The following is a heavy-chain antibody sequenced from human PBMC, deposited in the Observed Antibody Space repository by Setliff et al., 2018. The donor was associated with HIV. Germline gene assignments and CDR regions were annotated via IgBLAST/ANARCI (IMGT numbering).Heavy chain of an antibody. Sequence: GGSLRLSCAASGFTFSSYAMSWVRQAPGKGLEWVSAISGSCGSTYYADSVKGRFTISRDNSKNTLYLQMNSLRAEDTAVYYCAKNLYRSGWSPLDYWGQGTLVTVSS. D-gene: IGHD6-13*01. CDR3: AKNLYRSGWSPLDY. V-gene: IGHV3-23*01. CDR1: GFTFSSYA. J-gene: IGHJ4*02. CDR2: ISGSCGST.